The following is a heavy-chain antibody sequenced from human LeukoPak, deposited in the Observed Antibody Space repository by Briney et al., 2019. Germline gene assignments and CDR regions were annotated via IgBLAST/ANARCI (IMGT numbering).Heavy chain of an antibody. Sequence: ASVKVSCKASGYTFTGYYMHWVRQAPGQGLEWMGWINPNSGGTNYAQKFQGRVTMTRDTSISTAYMGLSRLRSDDTAVYYCARDTTGITFGGVIVPKYYFDYWGQGTLVTVSS. CDR1: GYTFTGYY. D-gene: IGHD3-16*02. CDR2: INPNSGGT. V-gene: IGHV1-2*02. CDR3: ARDTTGITFGGVIVPKYYFDY. J-gene: IGHJ4*02.